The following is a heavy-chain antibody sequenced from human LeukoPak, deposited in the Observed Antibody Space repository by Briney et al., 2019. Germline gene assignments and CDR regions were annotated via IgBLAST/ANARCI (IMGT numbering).Heavy chain of an antibody. D-gene: IGHD5-18*01. J-gene: IGHJ4*02. CDR3: AKERDTAMVTSDY. CDR2: IRYDGSNK. V-gene: IGHV3-30*02. CDR1: GFTFSSYG. Sequence: GGSLRLSCAASGFTFSSYGMHWVRQAPGKGLEWVAFIRYDGSNKYYADSVKGRFTISRDNSKNTLYLQMNSLRAEDTAVYYCAKERDTAMVTSDYWGQGTLVTVSS.